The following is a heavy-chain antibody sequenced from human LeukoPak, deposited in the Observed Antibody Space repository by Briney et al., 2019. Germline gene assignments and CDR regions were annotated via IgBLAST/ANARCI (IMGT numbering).Heavy chain of an antibody. CDR3: ARHSFHTGAFDI. J-gene: IGHJ3*02. D-gene: IGHD5-18*01. CDR1: GFTFSSYS. CDR2: ISSSSSTI. Sequence: PGGSLRLSCAASGFTFSSYSMNWVRQAPGKGLEWVSYISSSSSTIYYADSVKGRFTISRDNAKNSLYLQMNSLRAEDTAVYYFARHSFHTGAFDISGPGTMVNVSS. V-gene: IGHV3-48*01.